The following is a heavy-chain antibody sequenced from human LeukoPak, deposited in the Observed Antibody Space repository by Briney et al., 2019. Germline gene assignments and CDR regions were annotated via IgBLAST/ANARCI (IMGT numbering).Heavy chain of an antibody. CDR2: ISYDGSNK. CDR3: AKDSSYYYDSNGYFHY. J-gene: IGHJ4*02. D-gene: IGHD3-22*01. CDR1: GFTFSSYG. V-gene: IGHV3-30*18. Sequence: GGSLRLSCAASGFTFSSYGMHWVRQAPGKGLEWVAVISYDGSNKYYADSVKGRFTISRDNSKNTLYLQMNSLRAEDTAVYYCAKDSSYYYDSNGYFHYWGQGTLVTVSS.